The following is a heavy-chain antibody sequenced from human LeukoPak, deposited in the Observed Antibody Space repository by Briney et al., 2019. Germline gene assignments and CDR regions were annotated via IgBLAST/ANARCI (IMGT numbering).Heavy chain of an antibody. CDR2: IYYSGST. V-gene: IGHV4-39*07. D-gene: IGHD2-2*02. Sequence: SETLSFTCTVSGGSISSSSYYWGWIRQPPGKGLEWIGSIYYSGSTYYNPSLKSRVTISVDTSKNQFSLKLSSVTAADTAVYYCARGDCSSTSCYMGNWFDPWGQGTLVTVSS. CDR3: ARGDCSSTSCYMGNWFDP. CDR1: GGSISSSSYY. J-gene: IGHJ5*02.